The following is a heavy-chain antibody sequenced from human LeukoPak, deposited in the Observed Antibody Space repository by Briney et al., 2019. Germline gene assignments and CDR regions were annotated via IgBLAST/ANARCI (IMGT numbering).Heavy chain of an antibody. V-gene: IGHV1-18*01. Sequence: ASVKVSCKASGYTFTSYGISWVRQAPGQGLEWMGWISAYNGNTNYAQKLQGRVTMTTDTSTSTAYMELSSLRSEDTAVYYCARVLAGYDTSGYYWDAFDIWGQGTMVSVSS. CDR1: GYTFTSYG. J-gene: IGHJ3*02. CDR3: ARVLAGYDTSGYYWDAFDI. D-gene: IGHD3-22*01. CDR2: ISAYNGNT.